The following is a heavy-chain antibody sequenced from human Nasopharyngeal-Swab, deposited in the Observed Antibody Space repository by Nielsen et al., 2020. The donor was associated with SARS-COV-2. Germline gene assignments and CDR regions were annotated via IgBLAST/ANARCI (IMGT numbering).Heavy chain of an antibody. CDR1: GFTFSSYA. J-gene: IGHJ4*02. CDR2: ISGSGGGT. V-gene: IGHV3-23*01. CDR3: AKSSQYSSGWYGIGFDY. Sequence: GGSLRLSCAASGFTFSSYAMSWVRQAPGKGLEWVSAISGSGGGTYYADSVKGRFTISRDNSKNTLYLQMNSLRAEDTAVYYCAKSSQYSSGWYGIGFDYWGQGTLVTVSS. D-gene: IGHD6-19*01.